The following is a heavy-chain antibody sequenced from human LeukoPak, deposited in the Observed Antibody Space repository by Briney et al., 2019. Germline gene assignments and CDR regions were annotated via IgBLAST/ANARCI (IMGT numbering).Heavy chain of an antibody. CDR1: GFTFSNYG. V-gene: IGHV3-33*01. J-gene: IGHJ4*02. CDR3: ARDRVDY. Sequence: GGSLRLSCAASGFTFSNYGMHWVRQAPGKGLEWVAVIWYDGSDEYYADSVKGRFTISRDNSKNTLYLHMNSLRVEDTAVYYCARDRVDYWGQGTLVTVSS. CDR2: IWYDGSDE.